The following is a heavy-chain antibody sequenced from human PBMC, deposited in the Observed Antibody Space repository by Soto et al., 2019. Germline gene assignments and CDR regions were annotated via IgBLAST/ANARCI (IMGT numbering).Heavy chain of an antibody. CDR2: ISSSSDYI. CDR3: AREKSISMLRGEGGMDV. Sequence: EVQLVESGGGLVKPGGSLRLSCAASGFTFSNYRLNWVRQAPGKGLEWVSSISSSSDYIYNADSVKGRFTISRDNAKNSLYLQMNSVRAEDTAVYYCAREKSISMLRGEGGMDVWRQGTTVTVSS. CDR1: GFTFSNYR. J-gene: IGHJ6*02. V-gene: IGHV3-21*01. D-gene: IGHD3-10*01.